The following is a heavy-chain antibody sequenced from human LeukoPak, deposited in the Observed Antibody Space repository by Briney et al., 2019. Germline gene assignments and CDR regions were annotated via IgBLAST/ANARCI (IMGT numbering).Heavy chain of an antibody. CDR2: ISGSGGST. D-gene: IGHD6-13*01. CDR3: ARAPRTAANFDY. J-gene: IGHJ4*02. CDR1: GFTFSSYA. Sequence: EGSLRLSCAASGFTFSSYAMSWVRQAPGKGLEWVSAISGSGGSTYYADSVKGRFTISRDNSKNTLYLQMNSLRTEDTAVYYCARAPRTAANFDYWGQGTLVTVSS. V-gene: IGHV3-23*01.